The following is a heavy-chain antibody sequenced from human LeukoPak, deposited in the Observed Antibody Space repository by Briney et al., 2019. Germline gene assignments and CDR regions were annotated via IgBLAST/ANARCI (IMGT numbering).Heavy chain of an antibody. D-gene: IGHD3-22*01. CDR2: ISSSSSYI. CDR3: ARAFGAHYYDSSGLDY. Sequence: NPGGSLRLSCAASGFTFSSYSMNWVRQAPGKGLEWVSSISSSSSYIYYADSVKGRFTISRDNAKNSLYLQMNSLRAEDTAVYYCARAFGAHYYDSSGLDYWGQGTLVTVSS. J-gene: IGHJ4*02. CDR1: GFTFSSYS. V-gene: IGHV3-21*01.